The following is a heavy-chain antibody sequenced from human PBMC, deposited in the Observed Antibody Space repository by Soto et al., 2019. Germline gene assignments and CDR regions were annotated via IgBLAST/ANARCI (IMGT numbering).Heavy chain of an antibody. CDR3: AKDLRQQWLAQGGWFDP. CDR1: GFTFSSYA. Sequence: GGSLRLSCAASGFTFSSYAMSWVRQAPGKGLEWVSAISGSGGSTYYADSVKGRFTISRDNSKNTLYLQMNSLRAEDTAVYYCAKDLRQQWLAQGGWFDPWGQGTLVTVSS. D-gene: IGHD6-19*01. CDR2: ISGSGGST. J-gene: IGHJ5*02. V-gene: IGHV3-23*01.